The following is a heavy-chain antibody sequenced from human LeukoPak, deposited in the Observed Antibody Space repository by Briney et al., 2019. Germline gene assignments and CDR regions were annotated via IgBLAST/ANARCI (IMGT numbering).Heavy chain of an antibody. CDR3: ARDLTHRRNYDNSGYQIVPAF. CDR2: ISGYNGNT. V-gene: IGHV1-18*01. Sequence: ASVKVSCKASRGTFSRYAISWVRQAPGQGLEWMGWISGYNGNTKYVQKFQGRVTMTTDTSTSTAYMELRSLRSDDTAVYYCARDLTHRRNYDNSGYQIVPAFWGQGTLVTVSS. J-gene: IGHJ4*02. D-gene: IGHD3-22*01. CDR1: RGTFSRYA.